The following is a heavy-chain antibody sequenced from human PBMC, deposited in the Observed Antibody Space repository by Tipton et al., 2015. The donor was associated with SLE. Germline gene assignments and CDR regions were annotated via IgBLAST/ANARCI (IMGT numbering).Heavy chain of an antibody. J-gene: IGHJ4*02. CDR3: ARDLLNWGFDY. CDR2: ISPSNNYI. Sequence: SLRLSCAASGFTFSFYSMNWVRQAPGKGLEWVSSISPSNNYIHYADSVKGRFTISRDNSKNTLYLQMNSLRAEDTSVYYCARDLLNWGFDYWGQGTLVTVSS. CDR1: GFTFSFYS. D-gene: IGHD7-27*01. V-gene: IGHV3-21*01.